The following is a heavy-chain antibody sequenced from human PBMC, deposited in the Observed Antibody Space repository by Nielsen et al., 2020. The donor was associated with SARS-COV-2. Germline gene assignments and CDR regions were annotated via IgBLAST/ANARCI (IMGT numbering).Heavy chain of an antibody. J-gene: IGHJ4*02. D-gene: IGHD1-26*01. V-gene: IGHV3-23*01. CDR3: ANGPGSWDY. CDR1: KFTFNSYA. CDR2: ISGNGDTT. Sequence: GESLKISCAASKFTFNSYAMSWVRQAPGKGLECVSAISGNGDTTYYADSVKGRFIISRDNSKNTLYLEMNSLRADDTAVYYCANGPGSWDYWGQGTLVTVSS.